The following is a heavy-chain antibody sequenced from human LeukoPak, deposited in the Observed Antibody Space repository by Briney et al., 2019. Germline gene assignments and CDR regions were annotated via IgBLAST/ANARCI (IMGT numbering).Heavy chain of an antibody. V-gene: IGHV3-7*01. CDR1: GFTFSSYW. CDR3: ARVRGSYGLNYYGMDV. D-gene: IGHD5-18*01. CDR2: IKQDGSEK. Sequence: PGGSLRLSCAASGFTFSSYWMSWVRQAPGKGLEWVANIKQDGSEKYYVDSVKGRFTISRDNAKNSLYLQMNSLRAEDTAVYYCARVRGSYGLNYYGMDVWGQGTTVTVSS. J-gene: IGHJ6*02.